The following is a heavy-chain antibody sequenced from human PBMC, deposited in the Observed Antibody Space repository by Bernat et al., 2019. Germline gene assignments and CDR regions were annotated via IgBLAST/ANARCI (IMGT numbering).Heavy chain of an antibody. Sequence: QVQLVESGGGVVQPGRSLRLSCAASGFTFSSYGMHWVRQAPGKGLEWVAVISYDGSNKYYADSVKGRFTISRDNSKNTLYLQMNSLRAEDTAVYYCARQYYYDSSGYYPVGMDVWGQGTTVTVSS. J-gene: IGHJ6*02. CDR1: GFTFSSYG. D-gene: IGHD3-22*01. V-gene: IGHV3-30*03. CDR3: ARQYYYDSSGYYPVGMDV. CDR2: ISYDGSNK.